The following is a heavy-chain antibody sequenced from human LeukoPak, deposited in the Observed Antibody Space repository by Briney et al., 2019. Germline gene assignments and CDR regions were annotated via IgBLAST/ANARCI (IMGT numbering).Heavy chain of an antibody. CDR1: GFTFSSYA. CDR2: ISGSGGST. Sequence: GGSLRLSCAASGFTFSSYAMSWVCQAPGKGLEWVSAISGSGGSTYYADSVKGRFTISRDNSKNTLYLQMNSLRAEDTAVYYCAKDTRYSGSYYFVFDYWGQGTLVTVSS. CDR3: AKDTRYSGSYYFVFDY. D-gene: IGHD1-26*01. J-gene: IGHJ4*02. V-gene: IGHV3-23*01.